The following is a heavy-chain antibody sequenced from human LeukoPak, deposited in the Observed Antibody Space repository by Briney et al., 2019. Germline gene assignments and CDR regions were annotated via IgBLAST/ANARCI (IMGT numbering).Heavy chain of an antibody. CDR2: ISSSSSYI. J-gene: IGHJ1*01. CDR1: GFTFSSYS. CDR3: ARDKAVTTEVTQHFQH. D-gene: IGHD4-23*01. V-gene: IGHV3-21*04. Sequence: GGSLRLSCAASGFTFSSYSVNWVRQAPGKGLEWVSSISSSSSYIYYADSVKGRFTISRDNAKNSLYLQMNSLRAEDTAVYYCARDKAVTTEVTQHFQHWGQGTLVTVSS.